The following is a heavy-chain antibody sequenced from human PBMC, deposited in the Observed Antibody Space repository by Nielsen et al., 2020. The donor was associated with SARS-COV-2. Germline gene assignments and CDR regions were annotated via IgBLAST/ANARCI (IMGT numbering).Heavy chain of an antibody. D-gene: IGHD6-19*01. Sequence: GESRKISCKGSGYSFTSFWISWVRQMPGKGLEWLGRIDPSDSYTNYSPSFQGHVTISADKSISTAYLQWSSLKASDTAMYYCARHVWQWLPDGVWGQGTTVTVSS. J-gene: IGHJ6*02. CDR3: ARHVWQWLPDGV. V-gene: IGHV5-10-1*01. CDR2: IDPSDSYT. CDR1: GYSFTSFW.